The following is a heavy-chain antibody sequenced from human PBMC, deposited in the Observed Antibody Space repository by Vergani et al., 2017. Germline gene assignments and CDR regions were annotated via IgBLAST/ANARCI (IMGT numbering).Heavy chain of an antibody. CDR3: AKVGRSEVAGTFGAFDI. CDR1: GFTFIMHA. CDR2: LSASDRRT. D-gene: IGHD6-19*01. Sequence: VRLVESGGGVVQPGGSLRLSCAASGFTFIMHAMSWVRQAPGKGLEWVSTLSASDRRTHYADSVKGRFTISRDNSKNTLFLHMNSLRPEDTAVYYCAKVGRSEVAGTFGAFDIWGQGTMVTVSS. V-gene: IGHV3-23*04. J-gene: IGHJ3*02.